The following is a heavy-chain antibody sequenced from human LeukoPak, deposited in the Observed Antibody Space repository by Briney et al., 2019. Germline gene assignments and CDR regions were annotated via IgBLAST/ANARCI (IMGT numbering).Heavy chain of an antibody. Sequence: HPGGSLRLSCAASGFTFDDYAMHWARQAPGKGLEWVSGISWNSGSIGYADSVKGRFTISRDNAKNSLYLQMNSLRAEDTALYYCAKDSGVELGFDYWGQGTLVTVSS. CDR3: AKDSGVELGFDY. D-gene: IGHD3-10*01. CDR2: ISWNSGSI. CDR1: GFTFDDYA. V-gene: IGHV3-9*01. J-gene: IGHJ4*02.